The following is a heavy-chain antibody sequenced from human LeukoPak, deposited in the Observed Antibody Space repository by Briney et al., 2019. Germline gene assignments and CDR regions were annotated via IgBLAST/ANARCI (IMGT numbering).Heavy chain of an antibody. D-gene: IGHD4-17*01. J-gene: IGHJ3*02. Sequence: GGSLRLSCAASKFTFSNYAMSWVRQAPGNVLDWVSSISDSRGSTYYADSVKGRFTISRDNSQNTLFLQMNGLRAEDTAVYYCAKTYRGSGDYFAFDIWGQGTMVTVSS. V-gene: IGHV3-23*01. CDR1: KFTFSNYA. CDR2: ISDSRGST. CDR3: AKTYRGSGDYFAFDI.